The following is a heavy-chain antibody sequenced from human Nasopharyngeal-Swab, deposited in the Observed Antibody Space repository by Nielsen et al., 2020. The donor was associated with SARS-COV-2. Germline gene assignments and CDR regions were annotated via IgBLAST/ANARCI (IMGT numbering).Heavy chain of an antibody. CDR1: GFTFSTYW. J-gene: IGHJ5*02. D-gene: IGHD5-12*01. V-gene: IGHV3-7*03. Sequence: GGSLRLSCAASGFTFSTYWMNWVRQAPGKGLEWVAIIKPDGSEKYYGDSVKGRFTISRDNSKNTLYLQMNSLRAEDTAVYYCAKDSSGYGNWFDPWGQGTLVTVSS. CDR3: AKDSSGYGNWFDP. CDR2: IKPDGSEK.